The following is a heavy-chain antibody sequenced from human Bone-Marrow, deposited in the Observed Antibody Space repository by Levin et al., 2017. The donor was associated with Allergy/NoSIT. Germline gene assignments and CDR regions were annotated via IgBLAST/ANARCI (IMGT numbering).Heavy chain of an antibody. Sequence: GGSLRLSCAASGFTFSSYGMHWVRQAPGKGLEWVAVIWYDGSNKYYADSVKGRFTISRDNSKNTLYLQMNSLRAEDTAVYYCARVASRRNLPSGWYSWGAGYFDLWGRGTLVTVSS. V-gene: IGHV3-33*01. CDR2: IWYDGSNK. J-gene: IGHJ2*01. CDR1: GFTFSSYG. D-gene: IGHD6-19*01. CDR3: ARVASRRNLPSGWYSWGAGYFDL.